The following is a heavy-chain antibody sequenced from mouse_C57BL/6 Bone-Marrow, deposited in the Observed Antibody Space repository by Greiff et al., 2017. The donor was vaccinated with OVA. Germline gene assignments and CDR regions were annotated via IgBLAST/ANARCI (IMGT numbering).Heavy chain of an antibody. D-gene: IGHD2-5*01. J-gene: IGHJ1*03. CDR3: ARGRYSNNWYFDV. Sequence: VQLQQSGAELVKPGASVKISCKASGYAFSSYWMNWVKQRPGKGLEWIGQIYPGDGDTNYNGKFKGKATLTADKSSSTAYMQLSSLTSEDSAVYFCARGRYSNNWYFDVWGTGTTVTVSS. CDR1: GYAFSSYW. V-gene: IGHV1-80*01. CDR2: IYPGDGDT.